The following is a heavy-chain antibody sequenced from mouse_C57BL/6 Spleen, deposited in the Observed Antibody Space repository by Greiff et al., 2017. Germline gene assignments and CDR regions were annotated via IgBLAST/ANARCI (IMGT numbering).Heavy chain of an antibody. J-gene: IGHJ1*03. CDR1: GFTFSDYG. CDR2: ISSGSSTI. Sequence: EVKVVESGGGLVKPGGSLKLSCAASGFTFSDYGMHWVRQAPEKGLEWVAYISSGSSTIYYADTVKGRFTISRDNAKNTLFLQMTSLRSEDTAMYYCARPLLYGSSLFWYFDVWGTGTTVTVSS. D-gene: IGHD1-1*01. CDR3: ARPLLYGSSLFWYFDV. V-gene: IGHV5-17*01.